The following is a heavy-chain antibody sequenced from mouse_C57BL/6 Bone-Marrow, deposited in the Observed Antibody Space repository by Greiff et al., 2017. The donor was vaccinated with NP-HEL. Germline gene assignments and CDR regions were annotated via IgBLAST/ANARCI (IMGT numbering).Heavy chain of an antibody. D-gene: IGHD1-1*02. V-gene: IGHV3-6*01. Sequence: EVKLQESGPGLVKPSQSLSLTCSVTGYSITSGYYWNWIRQFPGNKLEWMGYISYDGSNNYNPSLKNRISITRDTSKNQFFLKLNSVTTEDTATYYCARDRYGPFDYWGQGTTLTVSS. CDR2: ISYDGSN. CDR3: ARDRYGPFDY. CDR1: GYSITSGYY. J-gene: IGHJ2*01.